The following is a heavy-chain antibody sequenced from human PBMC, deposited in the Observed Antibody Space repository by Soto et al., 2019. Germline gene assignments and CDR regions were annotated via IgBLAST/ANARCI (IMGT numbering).Heavy chain of an antibody. J-gene: IGHJ3*02. CDR2: VYYSGTT. V-gene: IGHV4-39*07. CDR3: AREGSGWENDAFDI. D-gene: IGHD6-19*01. Sequence: PSETLSLTCSVSGGSISSSLYYWGWIRQPPGQGLEWIGSVYYSGTTYYNSSLESRVTISADKSKNQFSLKLSSVTAADTAVYYCAREGSGWENDAFDIWGQGTMVTVSS. CDR1: GGSISSSLYY.